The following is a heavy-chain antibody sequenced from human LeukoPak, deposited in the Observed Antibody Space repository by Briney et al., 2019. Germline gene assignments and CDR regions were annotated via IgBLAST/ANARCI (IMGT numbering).Heavy chain of an antibody. CDR3: ARGNYYGSGSQDAFDI. D-gene: IGHD3-10*01. V-gene: IGHV1-8*02. CDR2: MNPNSGNT. J-gene: IGHJ3*02. Sequence: GASVKVSCKASGGTFSSYAISWVRQATGQGLEWMGWMNPNSGNTGYAQKFQGRVTMTRNTSISTAYMELSSLRSEDTAVYYCARGNYYGSGSQDAFDIWGQGTMVTVSS. CDR1: GGTFSSYA.